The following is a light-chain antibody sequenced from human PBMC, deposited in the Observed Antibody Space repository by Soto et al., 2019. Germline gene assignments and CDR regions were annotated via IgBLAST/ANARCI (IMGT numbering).Light chain of an antibody. V-gene: IGKV1-33*01. J-gene: IGKJ2*01. Sequence: DSQMTQSPSSLSASVGDRVTITCQASQGITDSLDWHRHRPGKAPNLLIYGASNLETGVPSRLSGSGSGTHFTFTINSLQPEDIATYYWQQYDNLPPDTFGQGTKVDI. CDR3: QQYDNLPPDT. CDR1: QGITDS. CDR2: GAS.